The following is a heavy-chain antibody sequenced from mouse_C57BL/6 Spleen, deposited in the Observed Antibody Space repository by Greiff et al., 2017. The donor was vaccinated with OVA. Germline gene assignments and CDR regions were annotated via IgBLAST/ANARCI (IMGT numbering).Heavy chain of an antibody. CDR1: GFTFSDYG. CDR3: AGDYSFDY. CDR2: ISSGSSTN. J-gene: IGHJ2*01. V-gene: IGHV5-17*01. Sequence: EVMLVESGGGLVKPGGSLKLSCAASGFTFSDYGMHWVRQAPETGLVWVAYISSGSSTNYSADTVKGRFTISRDNAKNTLFRQRTSRRSEDTAMYYCAGDYSFDYWGQGTTLTVSS. D-gene: IGHD2-13*01.